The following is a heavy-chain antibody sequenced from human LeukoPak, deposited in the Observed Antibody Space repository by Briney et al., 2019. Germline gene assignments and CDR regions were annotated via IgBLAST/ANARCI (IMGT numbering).Heavy chain of an antibody. CDR1: GGSISSSNW. J-gene: IGHJ4*02. V-gene: IGHV4-4*02. Sequence: PSGTLSLTCAISGGSISSSNWWSWVRQSPGKGLEWIGEIYHSGSTNYNPSLKSRVTISVDKSKNQFSLKLSSVTAADTAVYYCACRCGYCSGGSCSDYWGQGTLVTVSS. CDR3: ACRCGYCSGGSCSDY. D-gene: IGHD2-15*01. CDR2: IYHSGST.